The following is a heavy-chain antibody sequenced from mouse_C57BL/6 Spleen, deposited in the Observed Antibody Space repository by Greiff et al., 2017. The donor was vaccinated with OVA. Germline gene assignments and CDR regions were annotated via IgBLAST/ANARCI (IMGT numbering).Heavy chain of an antibody. CDR2: IYPGDGDT. D-gene: IGHD2-5*01. V-gene: IGHV1-80*01. CDR3: AGYSNYRYFDY. CDR1: GYAFSSYW. Sequence: QVQLKESGAELVKPGASVKISCKASGYAFSSYWMNWVKQRPGKGLEWIGQIYPGDGDTNYNGKFKGKATLTADKSSSTAYMQLSSLTSEDSAVYFCAGYSNYRYFDYWGQGTTLTVSS. J-gene: IGHJ2*01.